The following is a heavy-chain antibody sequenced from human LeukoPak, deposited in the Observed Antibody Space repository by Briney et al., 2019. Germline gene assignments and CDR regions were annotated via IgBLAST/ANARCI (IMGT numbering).Heavy chain of an antibody. CDR2: ISPNNGNT. CDR3: ARERASSGWHVADY. CDR1: GYTLRSYD. J-gene: IGHJ4*02. Sequence: ASVKVSCKASGYTLRSYDITWVRQAPGQGLEWMGWISPNNGNTNYAQKFQGRVTMTTDTPTSTAYMEMRSLRSDDTAVYYCARERASSGWHVADYWGQGTLVTVSS. V-gene: IGHV1-18*01. D-gene: IGHD6-19*01.